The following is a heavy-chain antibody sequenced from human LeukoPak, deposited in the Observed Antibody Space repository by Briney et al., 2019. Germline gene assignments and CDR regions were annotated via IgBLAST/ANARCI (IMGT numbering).Heavy chain of an antibody. D-gene: IGHD1-26*01. CDR2: IISSSSYI. V-gene: IGHV3-21*01. CDR3: ARERSVGGATPRGYWFDP. CDR1: GFTFSSYS. Sequence: GGSLRLSCAASGFTFSSYSMNWVRQAPGKGLEWVSSIISSSSYIYYADSVKGRFTISRDNAKNSLYLQMNSLRAEDTAVYYCARERSVGGATPRGYWFDPWGQGTLVTVSS. J-gene: IGHJ5*02.